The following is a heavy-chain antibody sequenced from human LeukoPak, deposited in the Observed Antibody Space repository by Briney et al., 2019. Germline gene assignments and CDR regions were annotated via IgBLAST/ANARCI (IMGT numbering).Heavy chain of an antibody. CDR2: IIPIFGTA. D-gene: IGHD3-10*01. V-gene: IGHV1-69*05. J-gene: IGHJ6*03. CDR3: ARGVSAEENYYYYMDV. CDR1: GGTFSSYA. Sequence: SVKVSFKASGGTFSSYAISWVRQAPGQGLEWMGGIIPIFGTANYAQKFQGRVTITTDESTSTAYMELSSLRSEDTAVYYCARGVSAEENYYYYMDVWGKGTTVTVSS.